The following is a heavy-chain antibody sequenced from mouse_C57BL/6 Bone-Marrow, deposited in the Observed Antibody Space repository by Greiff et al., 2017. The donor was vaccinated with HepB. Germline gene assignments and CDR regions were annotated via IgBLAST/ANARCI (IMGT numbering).Heavy chain of an antibody. V-gene: IGHV7-1*01. CDR2: SRNKANDYTT. J-gene: IGHJ4*01. D-gene: IGHD1-1*01. Sequence: EVQGVESGGGLVQSGRSLRLSCATSGFTFSDFYMEWVRQAPGKGLEWIAASRNKANDYTTEYSASVKGRFIVSRDTSQSILYLQMNALRAEDTAIYYCARDAPNYYGSRGAMDYWGQGTSVTVSS. CDR3: ARDAPNYYGSRGAMDY. CDR1: GFTFSDFY.